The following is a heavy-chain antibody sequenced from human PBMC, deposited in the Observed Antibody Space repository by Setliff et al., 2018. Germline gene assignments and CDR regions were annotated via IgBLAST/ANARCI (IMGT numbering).Heavy chain of an antibody. D-gene: IGHD2-8*01. CDR3: SHPPRLSLIYALAI. CDR1: GYSFTDYW. CDR2: IYPGDSDT. Sequence: GESLKISCKGSGYSFTDYWIGWVRQMPGEGLEWMGIIYPGDSDTRYSPSFQGQVTISADKSISTAYLQLSSLKASDTAMYYCSHPPRLSLIYALAIWGQGTMVTVSS. V-gene: IGHV5-51*01. J-gene: IGHJ3*02.